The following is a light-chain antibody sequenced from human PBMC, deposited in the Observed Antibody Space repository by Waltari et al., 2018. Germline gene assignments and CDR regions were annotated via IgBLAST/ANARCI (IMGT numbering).Light chain of an antibody. CDR1: SSNIGNNA. J-gene: IGLJ2*01. V-gene: IGLV1-36*01. CDR3: AAGDDSRSGVV. CDR2: YDE. Sequence: QSVLTQPPSVSEAPRQRVTISCSGSSSNIGNNAVNWYQQLPGKAPKLLTYYDEVRPTGVCERVAGSKAGTAASLGISGSQSGDEADDYGAAGDDSRSGVVFGGGTKLNVL.